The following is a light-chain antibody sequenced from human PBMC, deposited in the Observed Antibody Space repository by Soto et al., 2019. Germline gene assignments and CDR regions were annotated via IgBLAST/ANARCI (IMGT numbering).Light chain of an antibody. CDR1: QSVSRTS. CDR2: GAS. Sequence: EIVLTQSPGTLSLSIGERTTLSCRASQSVSRTSLSWYQQKPGQAPRLLISGASSRETGIPDMFSGSGAGAECTRTISRLEPEDFEVDECRQYGTSPPTFGGGTKVDIK. J-gene: IGKJ4*01. CDR3: RQYGTSPPT. V-gene: IGKV3-20*01.